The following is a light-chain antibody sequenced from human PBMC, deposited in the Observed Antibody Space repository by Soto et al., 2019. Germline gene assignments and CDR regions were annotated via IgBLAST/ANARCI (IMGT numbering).Light chain of an antibody. J-gene: IGLJ3*02. Sequence: QSVLTQPPSVSAAPGQKVTISCSGSSSNVGSNYVSWYQQLPGTAPKLLIYDNGKRPSGIPDRFSGSQSGTSASLAITGLQAEDEADYYCQSYDNSLSALWVFGGGTKLTVL. V-gene: IGLV1-51*01. CDR1: SSNVGSNY. CDR2: DNG. CDR3: QSYDNSLSALWV.